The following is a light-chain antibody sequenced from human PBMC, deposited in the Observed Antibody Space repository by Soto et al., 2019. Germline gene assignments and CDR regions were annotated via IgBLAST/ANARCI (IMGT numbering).Light chain of an antibody. CDR1: QSVGTT. CDR2: GAS. Sequence: EIVMTQSPATLSVSPGERVTLSCRASQSVGTTLAWYQQKPGQPPRLLIRGASTRATGIPDRFGGSGSGTEFTLTISSLQSEDFAVYYCQQYNNWPQTLGQGTKVDIK. J-gene: IGKJ1*01. V-gene: IGKV3-15*01. CDR3: QQYNNWPQT.